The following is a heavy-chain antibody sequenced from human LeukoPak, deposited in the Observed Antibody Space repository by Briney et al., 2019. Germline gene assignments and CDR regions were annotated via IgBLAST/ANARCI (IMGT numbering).Heavy chain of an antibody. CDR3: AKYRSAKYYDFWSGYRQYYFDY. Sequence: HPGGSLRLSCAASGFTFSTFAMVWVRQPPGKGLEWVSSIFPSGGEIHYADSVKGRFTISRDNSKNTLYLQMNSLRAEDTAVYYCAKYRSAKYYDFWSGYRQYYFDYWGQGTLVTVSS. CDR2: IFPSGGEI. J-gene: IGHJ4*02. D-gene: IGHD3-3*01. V-gene: IGHV3-23*01. CDR1: GFTFSTFA.